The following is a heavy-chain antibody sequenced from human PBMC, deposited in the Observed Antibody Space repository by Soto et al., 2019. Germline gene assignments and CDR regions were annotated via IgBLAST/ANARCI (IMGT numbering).Heavy chain of an antibody. Sequence: PSETLSLTCTVSGGSISSGGYYWSWIRQHPGKGLEWIGYIFYFGSTNYNPSLKSRVTLSIDTSKNQLSLKLSSVTAADTAVYYCARHSPDFDWLSQFDYWGQGTLVTVSS. CDR3: ARHSPDFDWLSQFDY. J-gene: IGHJ4*02. CDR2: IFYFGST. CDR1: GGSISSGGYY. D-gene: IGHD3-9*01. V-gene: IGHV4-61*08.